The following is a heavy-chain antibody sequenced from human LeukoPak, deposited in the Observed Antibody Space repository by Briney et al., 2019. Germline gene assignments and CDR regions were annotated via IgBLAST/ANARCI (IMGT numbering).Heavy chain of an antibody. CDR2: IYYSGST. Sequence: SETLSLTCTVSGGSISSYYWSWIRQPPGNGLEWIGYIYYSGSTNYNPSLKSRVTISVDTSKNQFSLKLSSVTAADTAVYYCARQGDSSGYYYRYYGMDVWGQGTTVTVSS. CDR3: ARQGDSSGYYYRYYGMDV. J-gene: IGHJ6*02. D-gene: IGHD3-22*01. V-gene: IGHV4-59*08. CDR1: GGSISSYY.